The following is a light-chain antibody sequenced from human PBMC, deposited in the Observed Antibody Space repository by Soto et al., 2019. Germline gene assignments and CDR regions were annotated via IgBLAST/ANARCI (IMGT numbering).Light chain of an antibody. CDR2: VAS. J-gene: IGKJ1*01. V-gene: IGKV3-20*01. CDR3: LHHGSSLWT. Sequence: EIVLTQSPGTLSLSPGERATLSCRASQSVSNNYLAWYQQKPGQAPRLLIYVASNRATGTPDRFSGSGSGTDFTLTISRLEPEDFAMYYCLHHGSSLWTFGQGTKVDI. CDR1: QSVSNNY.